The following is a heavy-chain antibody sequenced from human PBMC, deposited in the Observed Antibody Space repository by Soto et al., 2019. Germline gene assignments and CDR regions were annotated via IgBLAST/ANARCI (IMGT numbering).Heavy chain of an antibody. V-gene: IGHV1-24*01. D-gene: IGHD3-16*01. CDR2: FDPEDGET. CDR3: ATDRLGGAFDI. Sequence: AEVSCKVSGYTLTELSMHWVRQDPGKGLEWMGGFDPEDGETIYAQKFQGRVTMTEDTSTDTAYMELSSLRSEDMAVYYCATDRLGGAFDIWGQGTMVTVS. J-gene: IGHJ3*02. CDR1: GYTLTELS.